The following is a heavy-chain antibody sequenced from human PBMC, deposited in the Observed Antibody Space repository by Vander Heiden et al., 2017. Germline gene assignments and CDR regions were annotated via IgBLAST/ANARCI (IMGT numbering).Heavy chain of an antibody. Sequence: EGQLVESGGGLVQPGGSLKLSCAASGFTFRGATMHWVRQASGKGLEWVGRIRRKANNYATAYAASVKGRFTISRDDSKNTAYLQMNSLKTEDTAVYYCTSHYDFWSGYFKHWGQGTLVTVYS. CDR2: IRRKANNYAT. D-gene: IGHD3-3*01. CDR3: TSHYDFWSGYFKH. J-gene: IGHJ4*02. V-gene: IGHV3-73*02. CDR1: GFTFRGAT.